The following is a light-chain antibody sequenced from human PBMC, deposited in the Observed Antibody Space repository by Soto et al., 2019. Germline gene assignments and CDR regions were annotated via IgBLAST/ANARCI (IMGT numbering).Light chain of an antibody. CDR3: QQYYSTPWT. V-gene: IGKV4-1*01. J-gene: IGKJ1*01. CDR1: QSVLYSSNNKNY. CDR2: WAS. Sequence: DIVMTQSPDSLAVSLGERATIDCKSSQSVLYSSNNKNYLAWYQQKPGQPPQLLIYWASTRNSGVPDRFSGSGSETDFTLTISSLQAEDVAVYYCQQYYSTPWTFGQGTKVEIK.